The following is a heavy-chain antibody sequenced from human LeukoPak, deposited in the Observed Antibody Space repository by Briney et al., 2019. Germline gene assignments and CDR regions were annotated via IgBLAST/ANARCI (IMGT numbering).Heavy chain of an antibody. CDR2: IKQDGSEK. Sequence: GGSLRLSCAASGFTFSSYWMSWVRRAPGKGREGVADIKQDGSEKYYVDSVKGRFTISRDNAKISRYLQMNSLRADDTAVYYCARVGDLPLLEWLLGSPVYFDYWGQGTLVTVSS. D-gene: IGHD3-3*01. CDR3: ARVGDLPLLEWLLGSPVYFDY. V-gene: IGHV3-7*01. J-gene: IGHJ4*02. CDR1: GFTFSSYW.